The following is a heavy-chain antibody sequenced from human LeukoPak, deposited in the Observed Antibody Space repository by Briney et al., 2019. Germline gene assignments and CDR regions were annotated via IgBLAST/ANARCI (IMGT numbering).Heavy chain of an antibody. J-gene: IGHJ4*02. D-gene: IGHD6-19*01. CDR1: GFTFSTYW. CDR2: ISGSGGST. CDR3: AKGGGKRLVGYYFDY. Sequence: QPGGSLRLSCAASGFTFSTYWMSWVRQAPGKGLEWVSAISGSGGSTYYADSVKGRFTISRDNSKNTLYLQMNSLRAEDTAVYYCAKGGGKRLVGYYFDYWGQGTLVTVSS. V-gene: IGHV3-23*01.